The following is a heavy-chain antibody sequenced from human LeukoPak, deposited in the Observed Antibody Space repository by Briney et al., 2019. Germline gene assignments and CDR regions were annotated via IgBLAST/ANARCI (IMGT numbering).Heavy chain of an antibody. V-gene: IGHV3-74*01. CDR2: INNDGSDT. CDR3: ARDGILGSHDC. Sequence: GGSLRLSCAASGFTFHNYWMHWVRHTPGKGLVWVSRINNDGSDTAYADSVKGRFTISRDNARNMLYLQMNSLRAEDTAVYYCARDGILGSHDCWGQGTLVTVSS. J-gene: IGHJ4*02. D-gene: IGHD3-3*02. CDR1: GFTFHNYW.